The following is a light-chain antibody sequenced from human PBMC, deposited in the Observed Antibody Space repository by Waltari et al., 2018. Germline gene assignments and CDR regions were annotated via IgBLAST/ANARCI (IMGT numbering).Light chain of an antibody. CDR3: QQRSSWPLT. J-gene: IGKJ4*01. V-gene: IGKV3-11*01. CDR1: QSVSSY. Sequence: EIVLTQSPATLSLSPGERATLPCRASQSVSSYLAWYQQKPGQPPRLLIYDASNRATGITARFSGSGSGTDFTLTISSLEPEDFAVYYCQQRSSWPLTFGGGTKVEIK. CDR2: DAS.